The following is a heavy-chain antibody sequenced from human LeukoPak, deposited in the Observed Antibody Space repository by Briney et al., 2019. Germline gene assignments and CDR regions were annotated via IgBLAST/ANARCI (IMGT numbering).Heavy chain of an antibody. CDR3: GRRATTGAPYYFDY. V-gene: IGHV4-59*08. CDR2: IYYSGST. J-gene: IGHJ4*02. CDR1: GGSISSYY. D-gene: IGHD1-1*01. Sequence: SETLSLTCTVSGGSISSYYWSWIRQPPGKGLEWIGYIYYSGSTNYNPSLKSRVTISVDTSKNQFSLKLSSVTAADTAVYYCGRRATTGAPYYFDYWGQGTLVTVSS.